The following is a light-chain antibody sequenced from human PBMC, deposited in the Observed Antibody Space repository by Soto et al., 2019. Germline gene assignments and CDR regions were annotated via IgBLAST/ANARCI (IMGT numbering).Light chain of an antibody. Sequence: EVVMTQSPATLSVSPGERATLSCRASESVSRNLAWYQQKPGQAPRLLIYDASTRATGIPDRFSGGGSGTEFTLTISSLQSEDYATYYCQHYNSYSEAFGQGTKVDIK. J-gene: IGKJ1*01. CDR2: DAS. CDR3: QHYNSYSEA. V-gene: IGKV3-15*01. CDR1: ESVSRN.